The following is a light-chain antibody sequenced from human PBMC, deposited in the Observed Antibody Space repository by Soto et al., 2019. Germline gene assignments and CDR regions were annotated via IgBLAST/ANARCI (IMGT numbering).Light chain of an antibody. J-gene: IGKJ1*01. CDR3: QQYFEWPPMT. CDR1: ESVATN. CDR2: GAS. V-gene: IGKV3-15*01. Sequence: VMTQSPATLSVSPGERATLSCRASESVATNLAWYQQKPGQAPRLLISGASTRAAGIPDRFRGSGSGTVFTLTINSLRSADSAVYYCQQYFEWPPMTFGQGTKVDIK.